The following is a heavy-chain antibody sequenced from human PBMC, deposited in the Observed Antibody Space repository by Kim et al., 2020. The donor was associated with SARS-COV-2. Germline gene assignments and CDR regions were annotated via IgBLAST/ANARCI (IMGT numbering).Heavy chain of an antibody. D-gene: IGHD6-13*01. CDR2: LYIDNIA. Sequence: GGSLRLSCAGSGFSVSNNYMSWVRQAPGKRLEWFSFLYIDNIAYYSDSVMVRFTISRDNSNNTLYLQMNSLRAEDTAVYYFATAPLSGTNTYEFDYWGQGTLVTVSS. J-gene: IGHJ4*02. CDR3: ATAPLSGTNTYEFDY. V-gene: IGHV3-53*01. CDR1: GFSVSNNY.